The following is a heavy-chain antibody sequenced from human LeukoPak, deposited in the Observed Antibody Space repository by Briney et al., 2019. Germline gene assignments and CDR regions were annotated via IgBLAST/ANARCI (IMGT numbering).Heavy chain of an antibody. CDR1: GFTFSSYA. J-gene: IGHJ4*02. D-gene: IGHD2-2*01. CDR3: AKDRSTSPLDQLPRHY. Sequence: RGSLRLSCTPSGFTFSSYAMSWVRQAPGNGLEWVSGISGSGGSTYYADSVKGRFTISRDNSKHTLYLQMNSLRAEDTAVYYCAKDRSTSPLDQLPRHYWGQGTLVPVST. V-gene: IGHV3-23*01. CDR2: ISGSGGST.